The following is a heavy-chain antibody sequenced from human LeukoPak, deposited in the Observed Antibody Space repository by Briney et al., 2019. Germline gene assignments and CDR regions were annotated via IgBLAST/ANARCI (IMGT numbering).Heavy chain of an antibody. D-gene: IGHD5-12*01. CDR1: GYTFTSYG. V-gene: IGHV1-2*02. CDR3: ARDMGRYSGYDYDY. Sequence: ASVKVSCTASGYTFTSYGISWVRQTPGQGLEWVGWIHPNTGATHHAQKFQGRLTMTRDTSISTVYMELTRLRSDDTAVYYCARDMGRYSGYDYDYWGQGTLVTASS. J-gene: IGHJ4*02. CDR2: IHPNTGAT.